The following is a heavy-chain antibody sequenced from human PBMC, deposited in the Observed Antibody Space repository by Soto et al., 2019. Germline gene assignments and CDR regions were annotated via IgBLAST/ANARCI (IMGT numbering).Heavy chain of an antibody. CDR1: GGSISSGGYY. J-gene: IGHJ3*02. CDR2: IYYSGST. V-gene: IGHV4-31*03. Sequence: PSETLSLTCTVSGGSISSGGYYWSWIRQHPGKGLEWIGYIYYSGSTYYNPSLKSRVTISVDTSKNQFSLKLSSVTAADTAVYYCAGTVVVVESVAFDIWGEGTMVTVSS. D-gene: IGHD2-15*01. CDR3: AGTVVVVESVAFDI.